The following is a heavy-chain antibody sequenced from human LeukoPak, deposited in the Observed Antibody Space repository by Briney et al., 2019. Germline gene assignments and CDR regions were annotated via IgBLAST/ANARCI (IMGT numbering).Heavy chain of an antibody. D-gene: IGHD3-10*01. CDR1: GGSFSGYY. J-gene: IGHJ4*02. V-gene: IGHV4-34*01. CDR2: INHSGST. CDR3: ARGRQELLWFGESYYFDY. Sequence: SETLSLTCAVYGGSFSGYYWSWIRQPPGKGLEWIGEINHSGSTNYNPSLKSRVTISVDTSKNQFSLKLSSVTAADTAVYYCARGRQELLWFGESYYFDYWGQGTLVTVSS.